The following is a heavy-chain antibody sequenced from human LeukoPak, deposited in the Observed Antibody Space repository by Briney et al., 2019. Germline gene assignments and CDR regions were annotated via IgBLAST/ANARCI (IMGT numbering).Heavy chain of an antibody. CDR3: AIATPPPSCSSTSCFKPFDY. Sequence: ASVKVSCKASGGTFSSYAINWVRQATGQGLEWMGWMNPNSGNTGYAQKFQGRVTITRNTSISTAYMELSSLRSEDTAVYYCAIATPPPSCSSTSCFKPFDYWGQGTLVTVSS. J-gene: IGHJ4*02. V-gene: IGHV1-8*03. D-gene: IGHD2-2*01. CDR1: GGTFSSYA. CDR2: MNPNSGNT.